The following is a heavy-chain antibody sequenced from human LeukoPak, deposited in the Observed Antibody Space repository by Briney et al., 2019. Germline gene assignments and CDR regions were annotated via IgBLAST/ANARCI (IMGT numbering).Heavy chain of an antibody. CDR1: GVSISSYY. Sequence: SETLSLTCTVSGVSISSYYWSWIRQPPGKGLEWIGEINHTGSTNYNPSLKSRVTISADTSKNQFSLKLSSVTAADTAVYYCARATAGIYYYYYYGMDVWGQGTTVTVSS. CDR2: INHTGST. D-gene: IGHD6-13*01. CDR3: ARATAGIYYYYYYGMDV. V-gene: IGHV4-34*01. J-gene: IGHJ6*02.